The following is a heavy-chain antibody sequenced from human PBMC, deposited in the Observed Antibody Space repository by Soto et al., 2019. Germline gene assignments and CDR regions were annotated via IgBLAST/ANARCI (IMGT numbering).Heavy chain of an antibody. CDR1: GGSFTYT. CDR3: ARLHSHGTYGMDV. Sequence: QMHLVQSGPEVRKRGSSVKVSCKASGGSFTYTLSWVRQAPGQGLEWMGGIIPIFGTTNYAEKFQGRVTITADEPTKTAFMELSTLRSEDTAVYYCARLHSHGTYGMDVWGQGTAVIVSS. V-gene: IGHV1-69*01. D-gene: IGHD4-4*01. J-gene: IGHJ6*02. CDR2: IIPIFGTT.